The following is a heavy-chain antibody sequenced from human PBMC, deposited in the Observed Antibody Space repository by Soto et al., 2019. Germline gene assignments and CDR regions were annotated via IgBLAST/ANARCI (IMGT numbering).Heavy chain of an antibody. D-gene: IGHD2-15*01. V-gene: IGHV4-61*01. CDR3: ARDHGGNYWYFDL. Sequence: QVQLQESGPGLVKPSETLSLTCTVSGGSVSSASYSWSWIRQPPGKRLEWIAYISYSGSTNYNPSLMSRVTISVDTSKNQFSLKLSSVTAADTAVYYCARDHGGNYWYFDLWGRGTLVTVSS. CDR1: GGSVSSASYS. CDR2: ISYSGST. J-gene: IGHJ2*01.